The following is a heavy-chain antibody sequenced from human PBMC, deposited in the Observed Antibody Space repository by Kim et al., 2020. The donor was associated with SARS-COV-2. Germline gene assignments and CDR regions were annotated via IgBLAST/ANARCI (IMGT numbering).Heavy chain of an antibody. Sequence: GGSLRLSCAASGFTFSGSAMHWVRQASGKGLEWVGRIRSKPNSYATAYAAPVKGRFTISRDDSKNTAYLQMNNLKTEDTAVYYCTRVPGTTLAFWYAFDIWGQGTMIPVSS. CDR3: TRVPGTTLAFWYAFDI. D-gene: IGHD1-1*01. J-gene: IGHJ3*02. CDR1: GFTFSGSA. V-gene: IGHV3-73*01. CDR2: IRSKPNSYAT.